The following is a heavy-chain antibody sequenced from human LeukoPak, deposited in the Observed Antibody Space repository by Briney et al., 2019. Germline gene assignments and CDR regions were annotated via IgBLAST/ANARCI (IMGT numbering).Heavy chain of an antibody. D-gene: IGHD2-15*01. Sequence: PGRSLRLSCAASGFTFSSYGIHWVRQAPGKGLEWVAVISYDGSHKYYADSVKGRFTISRDNSKNTLYLQMNSLRAEDTAVYYCAKDLRDSRFLPRRYCGGGSCYQGIDYWGQGTLVTVSS. CDR3: AKDLRDSRFLPRRYCGGGSCYQGIDY. J-gene: IGHJ4*02. V-gene: IGHV3-30*18. CDR2: ISYDGSHK. CDR1: GFTFSSYG.